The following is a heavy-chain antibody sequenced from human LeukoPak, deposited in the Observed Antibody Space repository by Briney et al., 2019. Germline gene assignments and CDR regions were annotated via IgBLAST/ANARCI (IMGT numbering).Heavy chain of an antibody. J-gene: IGHJ4*02. CDR3: ARALVAATRVDY. V-gene: IGHV3-74*01. Sequence: PGGSLRLSCAASGFTFSSYWMHWVRQAPGKGLVWVSRNNSDGSSTSYADSVKGRFTISRDNAKNTLYLQMNSLRAEDTAVYYCARALVAATRVDYWGQGTLVTVSS. CDR2: NNSDGSST. CDR1: GFTFSSYW. D-gene: IGHD2-15*01.